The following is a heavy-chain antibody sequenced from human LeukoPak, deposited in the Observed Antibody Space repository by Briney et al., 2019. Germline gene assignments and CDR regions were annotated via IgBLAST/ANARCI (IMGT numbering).Heavy chain of an antibody. CDR3: ARDGNDSSGYYYLYFDY. V-gene: IGHV1-69*04. Sequence: GSSVKVSCKASGGTFSTYAISWVRQAPGQGLEWMGRIIPILGIANYAQKFQGRVTITADKSTSTAYMELSSLRSEDTAVYYCARDGNDSSGYYYLYFDYWGQGTLVTVSS. D-gene: IGHD3-22*01. J-gene: IGHJ4*02. CDR2: IIPILGIA. CDR1: GGTFSTYA.